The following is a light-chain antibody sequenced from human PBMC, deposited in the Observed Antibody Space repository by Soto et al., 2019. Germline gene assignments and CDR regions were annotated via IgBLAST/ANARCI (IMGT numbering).Light chain of an antibody. J-gene: IGKJ5*01. Sequence: DIQMTQSPSTLSASGGETVTVTCRASQSVSGWLAWYQQKPGEAPKLLIYDASALPSGVPSRLSGSGSGTEFTLTISSLEPEDFAVYYCQQRSDWPPITLGQGTRLEIK. V-gene: IGKV1-5*01. CDR1: QSVSGW. CDR3: QQRSDWPPIT. CDR2: DAS.